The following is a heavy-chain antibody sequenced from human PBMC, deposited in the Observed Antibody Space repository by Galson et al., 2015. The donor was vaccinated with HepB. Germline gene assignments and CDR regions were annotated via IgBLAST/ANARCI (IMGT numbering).Heavy chain of an antibody. V-gene: IGHV3-23*01. CDR2: ISGSGGST. D-gene: IGHD3-16*01. CDR1: GFTFSSYA. Sequence: SLRLSCAASGFTFSSYAMSWVRQAPGKGLEWVSAISGSGGSTYYADSVKGRFTISRDNSKNTLYLQMNSLRAEDTAVYYCAKDGPDPPLWYYYYGMDVWGQGTTVTVSS. J-gene: IGHJ6*02. CDR3: AKDGPDPPLWYYYYGMDV.